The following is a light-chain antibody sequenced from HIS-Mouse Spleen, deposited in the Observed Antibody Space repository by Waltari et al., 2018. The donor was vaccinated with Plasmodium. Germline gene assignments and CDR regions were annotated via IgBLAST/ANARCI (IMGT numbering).Light chain of an antibody. V-gene: IGLV3-10*01. J-gene: IGLJ3*02. CDR3: YSTDSSGNHRV. Sequence: SYELTQPPSVSVPPGQTARITCSGDALPKKYAYWYQQKSGQAPVLVIYEDSKRPPGITERFSGSSSGTMATLTISGAQVEDEADYYCYSTDSSGNHRVFGGGTKLTVL. CDR1: ALPKKY. CDR2: EDS.